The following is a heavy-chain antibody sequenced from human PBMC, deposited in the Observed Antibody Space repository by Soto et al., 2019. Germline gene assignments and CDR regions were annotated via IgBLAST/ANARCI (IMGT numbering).Heavy chain of an antibody. CDR3: TRQVASAVAGTGGDY. CDR1: GFTFSGSA. J-gene: IGHJ4*02. D-gene: IGHD6-19*01. CDR2: IRSKANSYAT. Sequence: GGSLRLSCAASGFTFSGSAMHWVRQASGKGLEWVGRIRSKANSYATAYAASVKGRFTISRDDSKNTAYLQMNSLKTEDTAVYYCTRQVASAVAGTGGDYWGQGTLVTVSS. V-gene: IGHV3-73*01.